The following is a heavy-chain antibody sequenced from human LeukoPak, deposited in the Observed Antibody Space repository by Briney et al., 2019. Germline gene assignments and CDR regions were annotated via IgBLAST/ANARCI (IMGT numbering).Heavy chain of an antibody. J-gene: IGHJ6*02. D-gene: IGHD2-15*01. V-gene: IGHV3-23*01. CDR2: ISGSCGST. CDR1: GFTFSSYA. CDR3: AKVDCSGGSCYPLYYYYGMDV. Sequence: GGSLRLSCAASGFTFSSYAMSWVRQAPWKGLEWVSAISGSCGSTYYADSVKGRFTISRDNSKNTLYLQMNSLRAEDTAVYYCAKVDCSGGSCYPLYYYYGMDVWGQGTTVTVSS.